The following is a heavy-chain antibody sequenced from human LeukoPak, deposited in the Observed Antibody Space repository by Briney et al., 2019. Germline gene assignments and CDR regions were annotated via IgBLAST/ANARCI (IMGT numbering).Heavy chain of an antibody. CDR1: GFTFSSYA. J-gene: IGHJ4*02. CDR3: AKDLLEYYGSGSYLGD. CDR2: ISSSSSTI. D-gene: IGHD3-10*01. V-gene: IGHV3-48*04. Sequence: PGGSLRLSCAASGFTFSSYAMSWVRQAPGKGLEWVSYISSSSSTIYYADSVKGRFTISRDNAKNSLYLQMNSLRAEDTAVYYCAKDLLEYYGSGSYLGDWGQGTLVTVSS.